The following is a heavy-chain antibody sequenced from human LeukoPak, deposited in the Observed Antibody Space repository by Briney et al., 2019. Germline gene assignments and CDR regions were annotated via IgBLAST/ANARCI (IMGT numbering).Heavy chain of an antibody. Sequence: GGSLRLSCAASGFTLSDYYMSWIRQAPGKGLEWVSYISSSGSTIYCADSVKGRFTISRDNAKNSLYLQMNSLRAEDTAVYYCARDLLPRRSHTYDYWGQGTLVTVSS. CDR1: GFTLSDYY. J-gene: IGHJ4*02. D-gene: IGHD3-22*01. V-gene: IGHV3-11*01. CDR3: ARDLLPRRSHTYDY. CDR2: ISSSGSTI.